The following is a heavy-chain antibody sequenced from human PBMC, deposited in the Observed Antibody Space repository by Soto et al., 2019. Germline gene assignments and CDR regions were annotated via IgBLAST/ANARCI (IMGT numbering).Heavy chain of an antibody. Sequence: SVKVSCKASGYTFTSYGISWVRQAPGQGLEWMGGIIPIFGTANYAQKFQGRVTITADESTSTAYMELSSLRSEDTAVYYCASGDGYNEIYYYGMDVWGQGTTVTVSS. D-gene: IGHD5-12*01. V-gene: IGHV1-69*13. CDR1: GYTFTSYG. CDR2: IIPIFGTA. J-gene: IGHJ6*02. CDR3: ASGDGYNEIYYYGMDV.